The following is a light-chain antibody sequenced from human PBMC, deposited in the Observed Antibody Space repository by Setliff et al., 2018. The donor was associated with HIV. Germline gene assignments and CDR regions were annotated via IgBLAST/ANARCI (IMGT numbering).Light chain of an antibody. CDR3: ATWDYSLPAGV. CDR2: GND. J-gene: IGLJ3*02. CDR1: SSNIGDNF. V-gene: IGLV1-51*01. Sequence: QSVLTQPPSVSAAPGQKVTISCSGSSSNIGDNFVAWYQQFPGKVPKLLIYGNDKRPSGIPDRFSGSKSGTTATLGITGLQTGDEANYYCATWDYSLPAGVFGGGTKVTVL.